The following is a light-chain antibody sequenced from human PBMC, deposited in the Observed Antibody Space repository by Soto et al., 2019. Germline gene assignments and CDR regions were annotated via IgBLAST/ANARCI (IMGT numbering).Light chain of an antibody. Sequence: DIQMTQSPSSLSASVGDRVTITCQASQDINNFLHWYEQRPGKAPKLLIYDAIKLDTGVPSRFSGSGSGTHVTFTISSLQPEDIATYFWQQSDSLPPTFGGGTKVEI. CDR2: DAI. J-gene: IGKJ4*01. CDR1: QDINNF. V-gene: IGKV1-33*01. CDR3: QQSDSLPPT.